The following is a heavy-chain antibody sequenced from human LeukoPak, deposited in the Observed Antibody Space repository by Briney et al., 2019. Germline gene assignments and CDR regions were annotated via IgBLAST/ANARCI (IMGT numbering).Heavy chain of an antibody. J-gene: IGHJ4*02. D-gene: IGHD3-9*01. CDR3: AKGLRHYDILTGYYELDY. Sequence: GGSLRLSCAASGFTFNNYGMTWVRQAPGKGLEWVSLISGSGDITYYADSVKGRFTISRDNSKNTLYLQMNSLRAEDTAVYYCAKGLRHYDILTGYYELDYWGQGTLVTVSS. CDR2: ISGSGDIT. CDR1: GFTFNNYG. V-gene: IGHV3-23*01.